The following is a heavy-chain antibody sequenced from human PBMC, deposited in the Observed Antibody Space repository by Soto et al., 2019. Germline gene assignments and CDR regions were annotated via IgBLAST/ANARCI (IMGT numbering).Heavy chain of an antibody. Sequence: QVQLVQSGAEVKEPGSSVRVSCKASGGTFDNFIMNWVRQTPGQGLEWMGGIVPMLGTPTYAEKFKGRVTISATGSTGTVYREVTSLRSEDTAIYYGARNGTYSSSLSQYSGMDVWGHGTSVTVSS. D-gene: IGHD1-26*01. V-gene: IGHV1-69*01. CDR2: IVPMLGTP. CDR3: ARNGTYSSSLSQYSGMDV. J-gene: IGHJ6*02. CDR1: GGTFDNFI.